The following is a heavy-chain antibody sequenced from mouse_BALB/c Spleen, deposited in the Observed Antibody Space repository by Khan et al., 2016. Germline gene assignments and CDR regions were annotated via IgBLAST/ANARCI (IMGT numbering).Heavy chain of an antibody. CDR2: INTNTGEP. CDR3: AIYGNYALDY. V-gene: IGHV9-3*02. J-gene: IGHJ4*01. CDR1: GYSFTSYG. D-gene: IGHD2-1*01. Sequence: QIQLVQSGPELRKPGETVKISCKASGYSFTSYGMIWVKQAPGEGLKWMGWINTNTGEPTYAEKFKGRFAFSLETSASIAYLQINDLKNEDTATYFCAIYGNYALDYWGPGTAVPVSS.